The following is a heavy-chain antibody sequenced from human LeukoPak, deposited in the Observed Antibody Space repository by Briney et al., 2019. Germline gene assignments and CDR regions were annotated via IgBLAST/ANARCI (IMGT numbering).Heavy chain of an antibody. D-gene: IGHD1-7*01. CDR1: GGSISSGSYY. Sequence: SSETLSLTCTVSGGSISSGSYYWSWIRQPAGKGLEWIGRIYTSGSTNYNPSLKSRVTISVDTSKNQFSLKLSSVTAADTAVYYCARDGGYNWNYDWFDPWGQGTLVTVSS. J-gene: IGHJ5*02. CDR2: IYTSGST. V-gene: IGHV4-61*02. CDR3: ARDGGYNWNYDWFDP.